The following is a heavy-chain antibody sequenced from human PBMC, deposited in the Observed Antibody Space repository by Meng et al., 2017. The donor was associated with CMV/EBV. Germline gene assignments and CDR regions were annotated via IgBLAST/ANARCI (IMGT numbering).Heavy chain of an antibody. CDR3: ARDNGARPGRPYYYYGMDV. CDR2: IYYSGST. J-gene: IGHJ6*02. Sequence: ESLKISCTVSGGSISSSSYYWGWIRQPPGKGLEWIGSIYYSGSTYYNPSLKSRVTISVDTSKNQFSLKLSSVTAADTAVYYCARDNGARPGRPYYYYGMDVWGQGTTVTVSS. D-gene: IGHD6-6*01. CDR1: GGSISSSSYY. V-gene: IGHV4-39*07.